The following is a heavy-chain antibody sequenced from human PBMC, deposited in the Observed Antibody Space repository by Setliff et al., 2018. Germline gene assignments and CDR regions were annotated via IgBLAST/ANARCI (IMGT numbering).Heavy chain of an antibody. CDR3: ARVSSSGSYYLAMPAAFDI. J-gene: IGHJ3*02. Sequence: PGGSLRLSCAASGLTFSIYAMSWVRQAPGKGLEWVSVISGSGSITYQADSVKGRFTISRGNSKNMLYLQLNSPRAEDTAVYFCARVSSSGSYYLAMPAAFDIWGQGTMVTVSS. CDR1: GLTFSIYA. D-gene: IGHD1-26*01. CDR2: ISGSGSIT. V-gene: IGHV3-23*01.